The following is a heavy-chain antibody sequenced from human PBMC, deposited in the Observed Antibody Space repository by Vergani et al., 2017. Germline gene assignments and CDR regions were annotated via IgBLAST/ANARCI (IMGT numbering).Heavy chain of an antibody. CDR3: TRHGRSGWAGYFQH. V-gene: IGHV4-39*01. D-gene: IGHD6-19*01. CDR1: GVSIGSNSYY. CDR2: IYYTGTT. J-gene: IGHJ1*01. Sequence: QLQLQESGPGLVKPSETLSLTCTVSGVSIGSNSYYWGWIRQPPGKGLEWIGTIYYTGTTYYNEAHKSRLIISVDTSKNQFVLNLTSVTAADTAVYYCTRHGRSGWAGYFQHWGQGTLVTASS.